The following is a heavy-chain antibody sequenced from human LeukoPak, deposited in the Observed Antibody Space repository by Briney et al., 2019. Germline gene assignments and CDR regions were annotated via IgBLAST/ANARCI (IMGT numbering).Heavy chain of an antibody. CDR1: GFTFSDYY. Sequence: GGSLRLSCAASGFTFSDYYMSWIRHAPGKGLEWISYVSGSDNTIFYADSVKGRFTISRDNAKNSLYLQMNSLRAEDTAEYYCARDRVGIAAAGLCGYWGQGTLVTVSS. J-gene: IGHJ4*02. D-gene: IGHD6-13*01. V-gene: IGHV3-11*01. CDR2: VSGSDNTI. CDR3: ARDRVGIAAAGLCGY.